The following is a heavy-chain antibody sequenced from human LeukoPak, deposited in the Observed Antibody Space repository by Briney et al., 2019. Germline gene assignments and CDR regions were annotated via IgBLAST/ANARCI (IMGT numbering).Heavy chain of an antibody. CDR3: ARIAVAGTLSY. D-gene: IGHD6-19*01. CDR1: GGTFSSYA. V-gene: IGHV1-69*13. J-gene: IGHJ4*02. Sequence: GASVKVSCKASGGTFSSYAISWVRQAPGQGLEWMGGIIPIFGTANYAQKFQGGVTITADESTSTAYMELSSLRSEDTAVYYCARIAVAGTLSYWGQGTLVTVSS. CDR2: IIPIFGTA.